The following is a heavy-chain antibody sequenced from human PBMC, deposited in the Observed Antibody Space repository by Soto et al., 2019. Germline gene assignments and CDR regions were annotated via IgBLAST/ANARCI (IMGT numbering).Heavy chain of an antibody. CDR2: IIPIHAKA. D-gene: IGHD3-22*01. Sequence: ASVKVSCKASGVTLKTFAITWVRQAPGQGLEWVGGIIPIHAKADYAQKFQGRVTITADESTDTASMELRSLKSEDTAVYYCARDFVYDSSGYYSVLFDPWGQGTLVTVPS. CDR3: ARDFVYDSSGYYSVLFDP. V-gene: IGHV1-69*10. CDR1: GVTLKTFA. J-gene: IGHJ5*02.